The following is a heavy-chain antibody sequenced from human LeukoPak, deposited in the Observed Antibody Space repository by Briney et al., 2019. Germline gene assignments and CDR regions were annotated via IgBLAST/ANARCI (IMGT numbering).Heavy chain of an antibody. D-gene: IGHD3-3*01. CDR1: GGSFSGYY. CDR3: ASGPKITIFGVVITGDAFDI. V-gene: IGHV4-34*01. CDR2: INHSGST. J-gene: IGHJ3*02. Sequence: SETLSLTCAVYGGSFSGYYWSWIRQPPGKGLEWIGEINHSGSTNYNPSLKSRVTISVDTSKNQFSLKLSSVTAADTAVYYCASGPKITIFGVVITGDAFDIWGQGTMVTVSS.